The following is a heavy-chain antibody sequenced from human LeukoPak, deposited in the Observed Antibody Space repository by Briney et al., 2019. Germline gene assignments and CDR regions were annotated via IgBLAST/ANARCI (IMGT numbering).Heavy chain of an antibody. V-gene: IGHV4-39*01. D-gene: IGHD3-3*01. J-gene: IGHJ4*02. CDR2: IHYSGRT. CDR3: ARLWSGYRPPDY. Sequence: PSETLSLTCTVSGGSISSTTYYWGWIRQPPGKGLEWIGSIHYSGRTYYNPSLKSRVTISVDTSKNQFSPKLTSVTAADTAVYYCARLWSGYRPPDYWGQGTLVTVSS. CDR1: GGSISSTTYY.